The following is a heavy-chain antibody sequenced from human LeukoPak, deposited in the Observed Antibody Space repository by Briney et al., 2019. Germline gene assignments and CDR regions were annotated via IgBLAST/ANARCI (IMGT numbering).Heavy chain of an antibody. J-gene: IGHJ4*02. CDR2: IGWNSGNI. CDR3: VKDRSTVIPMFYFDY. CDR1: GFTFDDYV. D-gene: IGHD3-16*02. V-gene: IGHV3-9*01. Sequence: PGGSLRLSCAVAGFTFDDYVMHWVRQVPGKGLEWVSGIGWNSGNIAYADSVKGRFTISRDNAKNSLYLQMNSLRTEDTALYYCVKDRSTVIPMFYFDYWGQGTLVTVSS.